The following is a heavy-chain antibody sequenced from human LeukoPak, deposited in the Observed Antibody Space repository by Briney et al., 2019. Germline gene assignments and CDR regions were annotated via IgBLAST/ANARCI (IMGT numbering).Heavy chain of an antibody. CDR3: ARDRGLYYDFIWGSYRYTRTFDP. D-gene: IGHD3-16*02. CDR1: GGYFSGYY. J-gene: IGHJ5*02. V-gene: IGHV4-34*01. Sequence: PSETLSLTCAVYGGYFSGYYWSWIRQPPGKGLEWIGEINHSGSTNYNPSLKSRVTISVDTSKNQFSLKLSSVTAADTAVYYCARDRGLYYDFIWGSYRYTRTFDPWGQGTLVTVSS. CDR2: INHSGST.